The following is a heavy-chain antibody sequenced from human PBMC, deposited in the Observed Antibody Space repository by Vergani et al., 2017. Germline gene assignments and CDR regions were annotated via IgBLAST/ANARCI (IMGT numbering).Heavy chain of an antibody. D-gene: IGHD3-22*01. Sequence: EVQLVQSGAEVKNPGESLKISCQISGYSFTNYRIGWVRHMPGKGLEWMEIIHPADSDTRYSPSFQGQVTISVDKSISTAYLQRSSLRASDSAMYYCARLYGRDSSGSKYFDYWGQGTLVTVSS. CDR3: ARLYGRDSSGSKYFDY. V-gene: IGHV5-51*01. CDR2: IHPADSDT. CDR1: GYSFTNYR. J-gene: IGHJ4*02.